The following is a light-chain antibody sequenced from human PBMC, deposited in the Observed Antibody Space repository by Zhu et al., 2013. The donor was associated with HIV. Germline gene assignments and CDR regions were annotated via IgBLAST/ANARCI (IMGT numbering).Light chain of an antibody. J-gene: IGKJ1*01. V-gene: IGKV3-20*01. CDR3: QQYASSRT. CDR1: QTVSSNF. CDR2: GAS. Sequence: DIVLTQSPGTLSLSPGERATLSCRASQTVSSNFLAWYHQIPGQAPRLLIYGASTRATGIADRFSGSGSGTDFTLSISRLEPEDFAVYYCQQYASSRTFGQGTKVELK.